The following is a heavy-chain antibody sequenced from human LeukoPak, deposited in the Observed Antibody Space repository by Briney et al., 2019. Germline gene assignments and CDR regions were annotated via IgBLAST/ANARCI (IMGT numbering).Heavy chain of an antibody. V-gene: IGHV4-4*07. J-gene: IGHJ3*02. Sequence: PSESLSLTCTVSGGSISSYYWSWIRQPPGKGLEWMGRIYTSGSTNYNPSLKSRVTMSVDTSKNQFSLKLSSVTAADTAVYYCATGGSSGNDAFDIWGQGTMVTVSS. CDR1: GGSISSYY. CDR3: ATGGSSGNDAFDI. CDR2: IYTSGST. D-gene: IGHD3-22*01.